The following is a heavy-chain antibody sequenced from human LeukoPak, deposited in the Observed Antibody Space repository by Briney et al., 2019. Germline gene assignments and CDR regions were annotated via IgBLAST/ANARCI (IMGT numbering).Heavy chain of an antibody. Sequence: ASVKVSCKASGYTFTSYGISWVRLAPGQGLEWMGWISAYNGNTNYAQKLQDRVTMTTDTSTSTAYMELRSLRSDDTAVYYCARRMSGYDKRYYYYMDVWGKGTTVTISS. J-gene: IGHJ6*03. CDR2: ISAYNGNT. D-gene: IGHD5-12*01. CDR1: GYTFTSYG. V-gene: IGHV1-18*01. CDR3: ARRMSGYDKRYYYYMDV.